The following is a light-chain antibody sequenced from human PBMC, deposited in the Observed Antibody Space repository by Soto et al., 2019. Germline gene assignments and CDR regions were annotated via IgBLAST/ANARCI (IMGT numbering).Light chain of an antibody. CDR2: GAS. CDR1: QSVSSSY. V-gene: IGKV3-20*01. J-gene: IGKJ4*01. CDR3: QQYGSSPHLT. Sequence: EIVLTQSPGTLSLSPGERATLSCRASQSVSSSYLGWYQQKPGQAPRLLIYGASSRATGIPDRFSGSGSGTDFTLTISRLEPEDFAVYYCQQYGSSPHLTFGGGTKVEIK.